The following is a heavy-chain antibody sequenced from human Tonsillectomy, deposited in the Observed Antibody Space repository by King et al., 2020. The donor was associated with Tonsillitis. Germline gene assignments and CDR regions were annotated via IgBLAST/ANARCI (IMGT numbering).Heavy chain of an antibody. CDR2: ISYDGSNK. CDR1: GFTFSSYA. CDR3: ARDRETYGYYCYYMDV. Sequence: VQLVESGGGVVQPGRSLRLSCAASGFTFSSYAMHWVRQAPGKGLEWVAVISYDGSNKYYADSVKGRFTISRDNSKNTLYLQMNSLRAEDTAVYYCARDRETYGYYCYYMDVWGKGTTVTVSS. J-gene: IGHJ6*03. V-gene: IGHV3-30*01. D-gene: IGHD3-10*01.